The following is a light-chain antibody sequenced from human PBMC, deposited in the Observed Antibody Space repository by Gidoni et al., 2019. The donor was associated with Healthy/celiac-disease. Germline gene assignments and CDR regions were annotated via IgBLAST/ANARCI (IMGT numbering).Light chain of an antibody. V-gene: IGKV1-39*01. J-gene: IGKJ1*01. CDR2: DAS. CDR3: QQSYSTLTWT. Sequence: DIQMTQSPSSLSASVGDRVTITCRASQSLSSYLKWYQQKPGKDPQLLIYDASSLQSGVTSRFSGSGSGRDFTLTISSMQPADFATYYCQQSYSTLTWTFGQXTKVEIK. CDR1: QSLSSY.